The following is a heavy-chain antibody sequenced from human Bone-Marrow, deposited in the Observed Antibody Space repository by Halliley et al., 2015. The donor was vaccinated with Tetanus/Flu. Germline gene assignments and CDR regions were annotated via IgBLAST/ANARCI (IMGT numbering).Heavy chain of an antibody. V-gene: IGHV4-31*11. Sequence: TLSLTCAVSGFSIGSGGYYLSWIRQHPGKGLEWIGYIYYSGTTYYNPSLKSRLTISVDTSKNQFSLKLNSVTAADTAVYFCARGHSYGSGSYYAQDWGQGTLVTVSS. CDR1: GFSIGSGGYY. D-gene: IGHD3-10*01. J-gene: IGHJ4*02. CDR2: IYYSGTT. CDR3: ARGHSYGSGSYYAQD.